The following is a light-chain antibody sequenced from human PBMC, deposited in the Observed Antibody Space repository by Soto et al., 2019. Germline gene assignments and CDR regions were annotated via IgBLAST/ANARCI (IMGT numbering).Light chain of an antibody. CDR1: QSVSSS. CDR2: DAS. V-gene: IGKV3-11*01. J-gene: IGKJ2*01. Sequence: ETVLTQSPATLSLSPGERATLSCRASQSVSSSLAWYQQKPGQAPRLLIYDASSRATGIPARFSGSGSGTEFTLTISSLEPEDFAVYYCQQRSDWPRTFGQGTNLEIK. CDR3: QQRSDWPRT.